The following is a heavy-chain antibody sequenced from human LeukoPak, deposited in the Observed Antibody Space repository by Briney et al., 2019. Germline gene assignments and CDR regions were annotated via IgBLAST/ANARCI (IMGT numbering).Heavy chain of an antibody. CDR1: GFTFDDYT. CDR3: AKSKTAVTTGYLDY. CDR2: ISWDGGST. D-gene: IGHD4-17*01. V-gene: IGHV3-43*01. Sequence: PGGSLRLSCAASGFTFDDYTMHWVRHAPGMGLEWVSLISWDGGSTYYADSVKGRFTISRDNSKNSLYLQMNSLRTEDTALYYCAKSKTAVTTGYLDYWGQGTLVTVSS. J-gene: IGHJ4*02.